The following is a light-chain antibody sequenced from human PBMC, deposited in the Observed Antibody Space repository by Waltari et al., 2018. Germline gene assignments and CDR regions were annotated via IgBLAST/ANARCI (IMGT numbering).Light chain of an antibody. CDR2: NDN. CDR3: AAWDESLSGQL. Sequence: QSVLTQPPSVSGAPRQRVTISCSGSGSNIGNNPVNWYQQLPGRAPKLLIFNDNILPSGVPDRFSGSRSGTSASLAISGLQPEDEADYYCAAWDESLSGQLFGGGTKLTVL. V-gene: IGLV1-36*01. J-gene: IGLJ2*01. CDR1: GSNIGNNP.